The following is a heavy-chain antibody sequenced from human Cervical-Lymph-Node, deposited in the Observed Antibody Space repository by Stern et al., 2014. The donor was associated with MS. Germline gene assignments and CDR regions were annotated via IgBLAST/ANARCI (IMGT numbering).Heavy chain of an antibody. D-gene: IGHD1-26*01. CDR2: ISASGGT. CDR3: ARRWSDVVSYLDY. J-gene: IGHJ4*02. V-gene: IGHV4-61*02. Sequence: VQLLESGPGLVKPSQTLSLTCTVSGGSITSGRFYWTWIRQPAGKGLEWIGHISASGGTNFTPSLTSRVTMSVAPSKNQFSLKLYSVTAADAAVYYCARRWSDVVSYLDYWGLGTLVTVSS. CDR1: GGSITSGRFY.